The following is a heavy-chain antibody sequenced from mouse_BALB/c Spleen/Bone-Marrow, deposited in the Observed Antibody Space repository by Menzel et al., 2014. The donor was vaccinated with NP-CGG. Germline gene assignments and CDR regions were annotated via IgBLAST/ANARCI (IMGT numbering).Heavy chain of an antibody. CDR3: ARLNYYGNLFV. J-gene: IGHJ1*01. V-gene: IGHV4-1*02. D-gene: IGHD1-1*01. Sequence: VQLKQSGGGLVQPGGSLKLSCAASGFDFSRYWMSWVRQAPGKGLDWIGEINPDSSTINYTPSLKDKFIISRDNAKNTLYLQMSKVRSEDTALYYCARLNYYGNLFVWGAATPVTVSS. CDR1: GFDFSRYW. CDR2: INPDSSTI.